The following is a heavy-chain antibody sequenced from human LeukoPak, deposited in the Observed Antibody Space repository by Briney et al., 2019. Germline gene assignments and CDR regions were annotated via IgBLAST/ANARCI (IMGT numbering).Heavy chain of an antibody. V-gene: IGHV1-24*01. CDR2: FDREDGET. CDR1: GYTLTEIS. D-gene: IGHD5-18*01. Sequence: ASVKVSCKVSGYTLTEISLHWVRQAPGKGLEWMGGFDREDGETMYAQKFQGRVTMTEDTSTDTAFMELSSLGSEDTAVYYCATVGYSYGAFDYWGQGTLVIVSS. CDR3: ATVGYSYGAFDY. J-gene: IGHJ4*02.